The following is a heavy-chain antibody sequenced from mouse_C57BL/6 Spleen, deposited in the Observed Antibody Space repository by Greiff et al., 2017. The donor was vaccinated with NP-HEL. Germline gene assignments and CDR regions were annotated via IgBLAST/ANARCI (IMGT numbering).Heavy chain of an antibody. CDR2: IDPSDSYT. D-gene: IGHD1-1*01. CDR1: GYTFTSYW. CDR3: ARYGSTLYYAMDY. J-gene: IGHJ4*01. Sequence: QVQLQQPGAELVKPGASVKLSCKASGYTFTSYWMQWVKQRPGQGLEWIGEIDPSDSYTNYNQKFKGKATLTVDTSSSTAYMQLSSLTSEDSAVYYCARYGSTLYYAMDYWGQGTSVTVSS. V-gene: IGHV1-50*01.